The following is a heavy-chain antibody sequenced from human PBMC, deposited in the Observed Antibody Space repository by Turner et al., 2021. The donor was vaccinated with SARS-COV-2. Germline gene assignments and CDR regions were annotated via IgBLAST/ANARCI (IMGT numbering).Heavy chain of an antibody. CDR3: ARLMDTAMDYYGMDV. CDR1: GGSISSTTYY. J-gene: IGHJ6*02. D-gene: IGHD5-18*01. Sequence: QLQLPESGPGLVQPSETLSLTCTVSGGSISSTTYYWGWIRQPPGKGLEWIGNIYYSGSTYYNPSLKSRVTISVDTSKNQFSLKLSSVTAADTAVYYCARLMDTAMDYYGMDVWGQGTTVTVSS. V-gene: IGHV4-39*01. CDR2: IYYSGST.